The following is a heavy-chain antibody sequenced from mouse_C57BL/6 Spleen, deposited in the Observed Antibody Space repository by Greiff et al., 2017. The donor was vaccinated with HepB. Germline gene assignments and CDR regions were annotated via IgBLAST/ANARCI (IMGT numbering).Heavy chain of an antibody. Sequence: EVQLQQSGPELVKPGASVKIPCKASGYTFTDYNMDWVKQSHGKSLEWIGDINPNNGGTIYNQKFKGKATLTVDKSSSTAYMELRSLTSEDTAVYYCALYYGNYRFAYWGQGTLVTVSA. CDR1: GYTFTDYN. V-gene: IGHV1-18*01. CDR3: ALYYGNYRFAY. D-gene: IGHD2-1*01. J-gene: IGHJ3*01. CDR2: INPNNGGT.